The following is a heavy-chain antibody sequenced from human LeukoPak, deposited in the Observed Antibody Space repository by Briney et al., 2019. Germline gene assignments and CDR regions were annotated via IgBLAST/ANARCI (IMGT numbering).Heavy chain of an antibody. CDR2: MHHHGGNT. Sequence: GKSLTLLCAASGFTFSTSGMHWIRPAPGKGLEWVAGMHHHGGNTYYADSVKGRFTISRDNSTNTVFLQMHSLRGDDTAVYYCVKFVRYYFDDWGQGTLVTVSS. D-gene: IGHD3-10*02. CDR3: VKFVRYYFDD. CDR1: GFTFSTSG. V-gene: IGHV3-30*18. J-gene: IGHJ4*01.